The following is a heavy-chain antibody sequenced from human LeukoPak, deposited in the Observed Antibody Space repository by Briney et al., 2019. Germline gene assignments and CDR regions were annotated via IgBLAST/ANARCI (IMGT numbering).Heavy chain of an antibody. CDR2: IYYSGST. CDR3: ARGALLWFGELRGYSYGAFDI. J-gene: IGHJ3*02. D-gene: IGHD3-10*01. V-gene: IGHV4-39*07. CDR1: GGSISSSSYY. Sequence: PSETLSLTCTVSGGSISSSSYYWGWIRQPPGKGLEWIGSIYYSGSTYYNPSLKSRVTISVDTSKNQFSLKLSSVTAADTAVYYCARGALLWFGELRGYSYGAFDIWGQGTMVTVSS.